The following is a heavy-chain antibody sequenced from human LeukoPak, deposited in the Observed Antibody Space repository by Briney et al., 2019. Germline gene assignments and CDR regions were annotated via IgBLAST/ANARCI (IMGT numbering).Heavy chain of an antibody. J-gene: IGHJ1*01. CDR3: ARGDCSGDSCYLPEYFQH. CDR2: ISAYNGYT. Sequence: ASVKVSCKASGYTLTSFSISWVRQAPGQGLEWMGWISAYNGYTDYAQKLQGRVTMTTVTSTNTAYMELRSLRSDDTAVYYCARGDCSGDSCYLPEYFQHWGQGTLVTVSS. D-gene: IGHD2-15*01. CDR1: GYTLTSFS. V-gene: IGHV1-18*01.